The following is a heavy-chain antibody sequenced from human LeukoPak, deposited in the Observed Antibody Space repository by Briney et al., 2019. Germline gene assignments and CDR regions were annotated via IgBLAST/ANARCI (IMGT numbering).Heavy chain of an antibody. D-gene: IGHD3-3*01. Sequence: GTSLRLSRAASGFTFSSYGMHWVRQAPGKGLEWVAFIRYDGSNKYYADSVKGRFTISRDNSKNTLYLQMNSLRAEDTAVYYCANSKQLRFLEWLFEYWGQGTLVTVSS. CDR2: IRYDGSNK. CDR1: GFTFSSYG. V-gene: IGHV3-30*02. CDR3: ANSKQLRFLEWLFEY. J-gene: IGHJ4*02.